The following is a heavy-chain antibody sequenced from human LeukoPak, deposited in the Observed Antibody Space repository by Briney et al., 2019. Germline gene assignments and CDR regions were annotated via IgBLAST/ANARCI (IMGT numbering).Heavy chain of an antibody. CDR2: ISYDGSNK. V-gene: IGHV3-30-3*01. Sequence: GGSLRLSCAASGFIFSTYSMHWVRQAPGKGLEWVAVISYDGSNKYYADSVKGRFTISRDNSKNTLYLQMNSLRAEDTAVYYCARLLNGYYDSSGYPFLDYWGQGTLVTVSS. D-gene: IGHD3-22*01. CDR1: GFIFSTYS. J-gene: IGHJ4*02. CDR3: ARLLNGYYDSSGYPFLDY.